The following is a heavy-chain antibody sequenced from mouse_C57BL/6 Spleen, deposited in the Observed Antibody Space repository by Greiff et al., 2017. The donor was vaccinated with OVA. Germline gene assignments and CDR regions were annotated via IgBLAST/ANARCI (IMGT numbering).Heavy chain of an antibody. CDR2: ISGGGGNT. CDR3: ARHELYAMDY. J-gene: IGHJ4*01. V-gene: IGHV5-9*01. Sequence: EVMLVESGGALWRLGGSRKLSLPPSGSPFSGNTMSGGLHTPEKRLEWVATISGGGGNTYYPDSVKGRFTISRDNAKNTLYLQMSSLRSEDTALYYCARHELYAMDYWGQGTSVTVSS. D-gene: IGHD1-1*01. CDR1: GSPFSGNT.